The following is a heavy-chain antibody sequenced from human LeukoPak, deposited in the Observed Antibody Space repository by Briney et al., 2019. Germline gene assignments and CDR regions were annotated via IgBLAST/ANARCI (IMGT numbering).Heavy chain of an antibody. Sequence: PGGSLRLSCAASGFIFNNYAMTWVRQAPGKGLEWVSTISGTGGSTNFADSVKGRFTISRDNVKNVLYLQMTSLRPEDTALYYCAKDLSSAITSALVLDVWGQGTTVIVSS. V-gene: IGHV3-23*01. CDR2: ISGTGGST. CDR1: GFIFNNYA. D-gene: IGHD3-22*01. J-gene: IGHJ6*02. CDR3: AKDLSSAITSALVLDV.